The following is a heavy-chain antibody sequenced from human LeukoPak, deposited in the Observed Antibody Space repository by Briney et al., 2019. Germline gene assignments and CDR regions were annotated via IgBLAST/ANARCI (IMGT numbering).Heavy chain of an antibody. CDR3: ARKRWLGTPGGAFDI. CDR1: GGTFKNYA. V-gene: IGHV1-69*06. D-gene: IGHD5-24*01. J-gene: IGHJ3*02. Sequence: ASVKVSCKASGGTFKNYAISWVRQAPGQGLEWMGGILPIFGTTNYAQKFQARVTITADKSTSTAYMELSSLRSEDTAVYYCARKRWLGTPGGAFDIWGQGTMVTVSS. CDR2: ILPIFGTT.